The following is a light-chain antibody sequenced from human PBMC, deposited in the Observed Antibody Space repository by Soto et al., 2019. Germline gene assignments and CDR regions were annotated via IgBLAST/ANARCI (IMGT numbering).Light chain of an antibody. Sequence: EIVLTQSPGTLSLSPGERATLSCRASQSVSSYYLAWYQQKPGQAPRLLIYGASSRATGIPDRFSGSGSGTDFTLTIIRLEPEDFAVYYCQQYGTSPPWTFGQGTKVEIK. V-gene: IGKV3-20*01. CDR2: GAS. CDR3: QQYGTSPPWT. CDR1: QSVSSYY. J-gene: IGKJ1*01.